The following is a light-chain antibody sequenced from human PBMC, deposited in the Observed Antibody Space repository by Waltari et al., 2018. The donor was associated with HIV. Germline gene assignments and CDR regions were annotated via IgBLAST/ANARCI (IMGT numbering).Light chain of an antibody. CDR2: SST. J-gene: IGLJ2*01. CDR1: SSNIGDHT. V-gene: IGLV1-44*01. Sequence: QSVLTQPPSASGTPGDRVSISCSGSSSNIGDHTVNWYQQVPGTAPKLLIFSSTQRPSGGPDRFSGSRVGTSASLAIRGLQSEDGAEYYCAAWDDSVNGPVFGGGTKLTVL. CDR3: AAWDDSVNGPV.